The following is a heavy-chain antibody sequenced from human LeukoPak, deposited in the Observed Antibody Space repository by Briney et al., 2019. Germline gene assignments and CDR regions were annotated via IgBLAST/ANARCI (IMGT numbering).Heavy chain of an antibody. J-gene: IGHJ4*02. CDR2: ISAYNGNT. D-gene: IGHD2-21*02. CDR3: ARGCGGGDCSFDY. V-gene: IGHV1-18*01. CDR1: GYTFTSYG. Sequence: ASVTVSCTSSGYTFTSYGISWVRQAPGQGLGWVGWISAYNGNTNYAQKLQGRVTMTTDTSTSTAYMELRSLRSDDTAVYYCARGCGGGDCSFDYWGQGTLVTVSS.